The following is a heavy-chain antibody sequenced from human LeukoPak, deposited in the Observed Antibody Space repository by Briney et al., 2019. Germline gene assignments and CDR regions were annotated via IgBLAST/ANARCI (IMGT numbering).Heavy chain of an antibody. CDR1: GYTFTDYF. J-gene: IGHJ4*02. Sequence: ASVKVSCKISGYTFTDYFIHWVRQAPGQGLEWMGWTSPKSGDRKCAQKFQGRVTMTRDTSISTVYMELDRLTSDDTAVYFCARDNNGTLDYWGQGSLVTVSS. D-gene: IGHD1/OR15-1a*01. V-gene: IGHV1-2*02. CDR3: ARDNNGTLDY. CDR2: TSPKSGDR.